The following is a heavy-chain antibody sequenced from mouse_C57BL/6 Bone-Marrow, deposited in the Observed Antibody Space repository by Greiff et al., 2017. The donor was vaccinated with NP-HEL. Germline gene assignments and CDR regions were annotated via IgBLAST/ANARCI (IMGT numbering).Heavy chain of an antibody. CDR2: IRNKANGYTT. Sequence: EVMLVESGGGLVQPGGSLSLSCAASGFTFTDYYMSWVRQPPGKALEWLGFIRNKANGYTTEYSASVKGRFTISRDNSQSILYLQMNDLRAEDSATYYCARYGAPYAMDYWGQGTSVTVSS. V-gene: IGHV7-3*01. CDR3: ARYGAPYAMDY. CDR1: GFTFTDYY. J-gene: IGHJ4*01.